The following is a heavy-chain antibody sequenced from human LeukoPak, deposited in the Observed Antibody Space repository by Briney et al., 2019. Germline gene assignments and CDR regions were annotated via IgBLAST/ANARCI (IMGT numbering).Heavy chain of an antibody. CDR2: ISSDGSNK. D-gene: IGHD5-18*01. CDR1: GFTFSNYA. Sequence: GRSLRLSCTVSGFTFSNYAMHWVRQAPGKGLEWVAVISSDGSNKYYADSVKGRFTISRDNSKNTLCLQMNSLRAEDTAVYYCARIQVDTAMSHDAFDIWGQGTMVTVSS. J-gene: IGHJ3*02. CDR3: ARIQVDTAMSHDAFDI. V-gene: IGHV3-30*04.